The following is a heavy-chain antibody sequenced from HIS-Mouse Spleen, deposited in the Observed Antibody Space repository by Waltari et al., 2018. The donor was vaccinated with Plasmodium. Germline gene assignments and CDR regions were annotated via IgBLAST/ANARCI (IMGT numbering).Heavy chain of an antibody. D-gene: IGHD7-27*01. CDR3: ARVERGTRDAFDI. CDR2: IYYCGRT. Sequence: QLQLQESGPGLVKPSETLSLTCTVSGGSISSSSYYWGWIRQPPGKGLEWIGSIYYCGRTYYNPALKSRVTISVDTSKNQFSRKLSSVTAADTAVYYCARVERGTRDAFDIWGQGTMVTVSS. V-gene: IGHV4-39*07. J-gene: IGHJ3*02. CDR1: GGSISSSSYY.